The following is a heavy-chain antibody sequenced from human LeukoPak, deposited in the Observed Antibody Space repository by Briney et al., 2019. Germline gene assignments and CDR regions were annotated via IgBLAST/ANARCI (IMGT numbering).Heavy chain of an antibody. CDR1: GGSISSSSYY. CDR2: IYYSGST. V-gene: IGHV4-39*01. J-gene: IGHJ4*02. D-gene: IGHD3-22*01. Sequence: SETLSLTCTVSGGSISSSSYYWGWIRQPPGKGLEWIGSIYYSGSTYYNPSLKSRVTISVDTSKNQFSLKLSSVTAADTAVYYCWYYYDSSGYYDFDYWGQGTLVTVSS. CDR3: WYYYDSSGYYDFDY.